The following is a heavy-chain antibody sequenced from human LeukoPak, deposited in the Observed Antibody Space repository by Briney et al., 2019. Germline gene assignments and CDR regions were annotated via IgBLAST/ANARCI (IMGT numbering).Heavy chain of an antibody. Sequence: SETLSLTCAVSGGSFSGYYWSWIRQPPGKGLEWIGEINHSGSTNYNPSLKSRVTISVDTSKDQFSLKLSSVTAADTAVYYCARGSNDYGDYLRWFDPWGQGTLVTVSS. V-gene: IGHV4-34*01. CDR1: GGSFSGYY. CDR2: INHSGST. D-gene: IGHD4-17*01. CDR3: ARGSNDYGDYLRWFDP. J-gene: IGHJ5*02.